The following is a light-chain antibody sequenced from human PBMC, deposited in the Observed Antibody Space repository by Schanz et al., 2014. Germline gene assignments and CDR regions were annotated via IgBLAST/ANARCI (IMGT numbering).Light chain of an antibody. CDR2: DVS. CDR3: SSYVGSNNLL. CDR1: ASDVGGYNY. V-gene: IGLV2-14*01. Sequence: QSALTQPASVSGSPGQSITISCTGTASDVGGYNYVSWYQQYPGKAPKLLIYDVSHRPSGVSNRFSGSKSGNTASLTISGLQAEDEADYYCSSYVGSNNLLFGGGTKLT. J-gene: IGLJ2*01.